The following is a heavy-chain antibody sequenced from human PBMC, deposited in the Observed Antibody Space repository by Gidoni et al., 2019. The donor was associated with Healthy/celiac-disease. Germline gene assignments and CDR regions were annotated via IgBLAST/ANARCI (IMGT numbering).Heavy chain of an antibody. CDR2: IIPILGIA. CDR3: ARDQIYSSGIPYFDY. Sequence: QVQLVQSGAEVKKPGSSVKVSCKASGGTFSSYAISWVRQAPGQGLEWMGRIIPILGIANYAQKFQGRVTITADKSTSTAYMELSSLRSEDTAVYYCARDQIYSSGIPYFDYWGQGTLVTVSS. CDR1: GGTFSSYA. D-gene: IGHD6-19*01. J-gene: IGHJ4*02. V-gene: IGHV1-69*04.